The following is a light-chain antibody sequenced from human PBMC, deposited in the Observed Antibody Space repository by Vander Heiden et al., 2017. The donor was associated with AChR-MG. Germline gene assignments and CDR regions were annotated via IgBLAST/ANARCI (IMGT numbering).Light chain of an antibody. Sequence: DIQMTQSPSSLSASVGDRVTITCQANQDINDYLNWYQQTPGKAPKLLIYDASKLDTGIPSRFSGSGSGTYFTFIISSLQPEDIATYYCQQEDTPPLTFGERTQVEIK. CDR1: QDINDY. J-gene: IGKJ4*01. CDR3: QQEDTPPLT. CDR2: DAS. V-gene: IGKV1-33*01.